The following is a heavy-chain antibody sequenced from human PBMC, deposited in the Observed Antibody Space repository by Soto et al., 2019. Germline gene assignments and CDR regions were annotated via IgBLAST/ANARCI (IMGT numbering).Heavy chain of an antibody. J-gene: IGHJ4*02. CDR1: GYTFTSYG. Sequence: QVHLVQSGAEVKKPGASVKVSCKASGYTFTSYGITWVRQATGQGLEWMGWISAHNGNTDYAQKLQGRVIVTRDTSTSTACMELRSLRSDDTAVYYCARGRYGDYWGQGALVTVSS. D-gene: IGHD1-1*01. CDR2: ISAHNGNT. CDR3: ARGRYGDY. V-gene: IGHV1-18*01.